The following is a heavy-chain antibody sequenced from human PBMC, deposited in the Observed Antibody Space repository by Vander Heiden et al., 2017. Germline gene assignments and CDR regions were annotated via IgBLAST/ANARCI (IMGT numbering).Heavy chain of an antibody. CDR1: GDSVSSNSAA. V-gene: IGHV6-1*01. J-gene: IGHJ6*02. CDR2: TYYRSKWYN. D-gene: IGHD1-1*01. Sequence: QVQLQQSGQGLVKPSQTLPLTCAISGDSVSSNSAAWTWIRQSPSRRLEWLGRTYYRSKWYNDYAVSVKSRITINPDTSKNQFSLQLNSVTPEDTAVYYCARDTEPGFGYYYYGMDVWGQGTTVTVSS. CDR3: ARDTEPGFGYYYYGMDV.